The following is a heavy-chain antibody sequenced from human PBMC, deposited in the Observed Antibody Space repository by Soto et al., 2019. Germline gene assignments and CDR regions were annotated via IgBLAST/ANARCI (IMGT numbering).Heavy chain of an antibody. J-gene: IGHJ3*02. CDR2: IYDSGST. CDR3: ARDPPYYYDSSGYYYPDAFDI. CDR1: GGSISSRGYY. Sequence: PSETLSLTCTVSGGSISSRGYYWSWIRQHPGTGLEWIGYIYDSGSTYYNPSLKSRVTISVDTSKNQVSLKLSSVTAADTAVYYCARDPPYYYDSSGYYYPDAFDIWGQGTMVTVSS. V-gene: IGHV4-31*03. D-gene: IGHD3-22*01.